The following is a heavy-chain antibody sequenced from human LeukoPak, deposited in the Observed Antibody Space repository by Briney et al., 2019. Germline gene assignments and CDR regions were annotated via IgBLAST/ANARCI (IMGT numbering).Heavy chain of an antibody. D-gene: IGHD3-3*01. CDR2: IIPILGIA. J-gene: IGHJ4*02. CDR1: GGTFSSYT. Sequence: GASVKVSCKASGGTFSSYTISWVRQAPGQGLEWMGRIIPILGIANYAQKFQGRVTITADKSTSTAYMELSSLRSEDTAVYYCASNFLEWLSLESDDYWGQGTLGTVSS. V-gene: IGHV1-69*02. CDR3: ASNFLEWLSLESDDY.